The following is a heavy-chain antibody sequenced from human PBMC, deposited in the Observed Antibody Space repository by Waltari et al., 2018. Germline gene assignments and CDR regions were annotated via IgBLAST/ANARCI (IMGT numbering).Heavy chain of an antibody. CDR3: ARTYGDNPYWYFDL. CDR1: GFTFSSYW. CDR2: IKSDGSST. J-gene: IGHJ2*01. V-gene: IGHV3-74*01. Sequence: EVQLVESGGGLVQPGGSLRLSCAASGFTFSSYWMHWVRQAPGKGLVWVSRIKSDGSSTSYADSVKGRFTISRDNAKNTLYLQMNSLRAEDTAVYYCARTYGDNPYWYFDLWGRGTLVTVSS. D-gene: IGHD4-17*01.